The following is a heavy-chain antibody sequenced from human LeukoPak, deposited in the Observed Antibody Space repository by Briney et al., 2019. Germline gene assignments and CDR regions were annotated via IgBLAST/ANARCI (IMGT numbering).Heavy chain of an antibody. Sequence: SETLSLTCIVSVGSISSGGYYWSWIRQHPGKGLEWIGYIYYSGSTYYNPSLKSRVTISVDTSKNQFSLKLSSVTAADTAVYYCASRSIAARKVDYWGQGTLVTVSS. CDR3: ASRSIAARKVDY. D-gene: IGHD6-6*01. J-gene: IGHJ4*02. V-gene: IGHV4-31*03. CDR2: IYYSGST. CDR1: VGSISSGGYY.